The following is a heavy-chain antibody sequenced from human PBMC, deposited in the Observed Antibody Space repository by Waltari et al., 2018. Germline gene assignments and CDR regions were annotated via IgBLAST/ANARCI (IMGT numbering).Heavy chain of an antibody. V-gene: IGHV3-7*01. J-gene: IGHJ4*02. CDR3: ARDLYSGSYSDDY. CDR1: GFHLSTCW. Sequence: EGQLVESGGDLVQPGGHLGISCVASGFHLSTCWMSWVRQAPGKGLEWVANIKQDGTIKGYVGSVKGRFTISRDNAKNSLYLQMNSLRGEDTAVYYCARDLYSGSYSDDYWGQGTLVTVSS. CDR2: IKQDGTIK. D-gene: IGHD1-26*01.